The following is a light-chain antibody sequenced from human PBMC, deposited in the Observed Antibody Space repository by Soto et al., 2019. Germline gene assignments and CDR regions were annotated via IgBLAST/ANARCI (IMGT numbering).Light chain of an antibody. Sequence: QAVVTQPPSASGTPGQRVTISCSGSSSNIGSNYVYWYQQLPGTVPQLLIYRNSERPSGVPDRFSGSKSGTSASLAISGLRSEDEADYYCAAWDDSLSVVVFGGGTKLTVL. CDR3: AAWDDSLSVVV. CDR1: SSNIGSNY. J-gene: IGLJ2*01. V-gene: IGLV1-47*01. CDR2: RNS.